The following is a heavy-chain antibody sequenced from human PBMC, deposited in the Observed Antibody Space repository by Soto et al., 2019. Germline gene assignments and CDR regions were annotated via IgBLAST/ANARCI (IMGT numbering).Heavy chain of an antibody. D-gene: IGHD1-26*01. CDR3: AKDRVAGAIADRFDS. CDR1: GFTFSSYA. Sequence: GGSLRLSCAASGFTFSSYAMNWVRQAPGKGLEWVAVVSDSGRRTDCAESVKGRFTISRDSSKNTVYLEMNTLRAEDTAVYYCAKDRVAGAIADRFDSWGQGTLVTVSS. J-gene: IGHJ5*01. V-gene: IGHV3-23*01. CDR2: VSDSGRRT.